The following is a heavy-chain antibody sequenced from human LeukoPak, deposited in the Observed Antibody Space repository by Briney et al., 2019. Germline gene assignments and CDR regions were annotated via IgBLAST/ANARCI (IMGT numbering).Heavy chain of an antibody. CDR1: GGSISSSSYY. V-gene: IGHV4-39*01. D-gene: IGHD3-10*01. CDR3: ARHSTESIYGPKTPFDY. Sequence: PSETLSLTCTVSGGSISSSSYYWGWIRQPPGKGLEWIGSIYYSGSTYYNPSLKSRVTISVDTSKNQFSLKLSSVTAADTAVYYCARHSTESIYGPKTPFDYWGQGTLVTVSS. CDR2: IYYSGST. J-gene: IGHJ4*02.